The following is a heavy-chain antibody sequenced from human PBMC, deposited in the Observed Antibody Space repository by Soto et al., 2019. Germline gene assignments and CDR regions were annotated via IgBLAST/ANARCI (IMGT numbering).Heavy chain of an antibody. Sequence: QVQLQESGPGLVKPSQTLSLTCTVSGGSISSGGYYWSWIRQHPGKGLEWIGYIYYSGSTYYNPSLKSRVTRSVDTSKNQFSLKLSSVTAADTAVYYCARGLGGYCISTSCYPNWFDPWGQGTLVTVSS. V-gene: IGHV4-31*03. J-gene: IGHJ5*02. CDR2: IYYSGST. CDR1: GGSISSGGYY. CDR3: ARGLGGYCISTSCYPNWFDP. D-gene: IGHD2-2*01.